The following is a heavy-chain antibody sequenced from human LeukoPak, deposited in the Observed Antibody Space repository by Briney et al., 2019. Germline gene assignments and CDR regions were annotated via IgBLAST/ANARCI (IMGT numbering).Heavy chain of an antibody. CDR2: ISAYNGNT. Sequence: GASVKVSCKASGYTFTSYGISWVRQAPGQGLEWMEWISAYNGNTNYAQKLQGRVTMTTDTSTSTAYMELRSLRSDDTAVYYCARTGGTLLRYFDWLPANYYYYYGMDVWGQGTTVTVSS. D-gene: IGHD3-9*01. CDR1: GYTFTSYG. J-gene: IGHJ6*02. CDR3: ARTGGTLLRYFDWLPANYYYYYGMDV. V-gene: IGHV1-18*01.